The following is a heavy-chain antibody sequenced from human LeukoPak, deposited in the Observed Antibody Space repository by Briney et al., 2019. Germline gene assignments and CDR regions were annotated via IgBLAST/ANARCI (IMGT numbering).Heavy chain of an antibody. J-gene: IGHJ4*02. V-gene: IGHV3-23*01. CDR3: AKDYDFWSGNPDY. Sequence: GGSLRLSCAASGFTFSSYAMSWVRQAPGKGLEWVSAISGSSGSTYYADSVKGRFTISRDNSKNTLYLQMNSLRAEDTAVYYCAKDYDFWSGNPDYWGQGTLVTVSS. D-gene: IGHD3-3*01. CDR2: ISGSSGST. CDR1: GFTFSSYA.